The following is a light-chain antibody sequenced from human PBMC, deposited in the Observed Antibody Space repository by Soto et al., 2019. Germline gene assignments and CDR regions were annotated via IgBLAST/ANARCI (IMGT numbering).Light chain of an antibody. CDR3: QTWDTGARVV. CDR2: LSSDGSH. CDR1: SGHSSYA. V-gene: IGLV4-69*01. Sequence: QPVLTQSPSASASLGASVKLTCTLSSGHSSYAIAWHQQQPEKGPRYLMKLSSDGSHSKGDGIPDRFSGSSSGAERCLTISSLQSEDEADYYCQTWDTGARVVFGGGTQLTVL. J-gene: IGLJ2*01.